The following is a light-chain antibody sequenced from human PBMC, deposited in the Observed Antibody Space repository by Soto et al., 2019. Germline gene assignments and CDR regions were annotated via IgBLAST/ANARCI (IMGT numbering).Light chain of an antibody. CDR3: QQYNNWPLSVT. CDR1: QSVSSN. CDR2: GAS. J-gene: IGKJ5*01. Sequence: EIVMTQSPATLSVSPGERATLSCRASQSVSSNLAWYQQKPGQAPRLLIYGASTRATGIPARFSGSGSGTEFTLTISSLQSEDFAVYYCQQYNNWPLSVTFGQGTRREIK. V-gene: IGKV3-15*01.